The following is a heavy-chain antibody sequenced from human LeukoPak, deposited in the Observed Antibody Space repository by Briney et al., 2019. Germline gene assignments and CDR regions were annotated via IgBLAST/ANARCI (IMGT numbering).Heavy chain of an antibody. CDR3: ARGWGSLWYFDH. D-gene: IGHD3-16*01. CDR2: TNPNTGVT. V-gene: IGHV1-2*02. J-gene: IGHJ4*02. Sequence: ASVKLSCKASGYTFTGYYIHWIRQAPGQGLEWMGCTNPNTGVTNYAPIFQGRVAITRDTSITTAYMELSRLTSDDTAVYYCARGWGSLWYFDHWGQGTLVTVSS. CDR1: GYTFTGYY.